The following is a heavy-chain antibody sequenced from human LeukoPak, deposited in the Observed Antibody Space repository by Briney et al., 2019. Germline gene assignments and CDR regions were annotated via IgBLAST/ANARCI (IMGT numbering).Heavy chain of an antibody. D-gene: IGHD2-15*01. V-gene: IGHV3-66*01. CDR2: IYTGGNT. J-gene: IGHJ4*02. CDR3: ARDGRRGPDCNGGGCYFVPGQ. Sequence: GGSLRLSCAASGFTVSGNYMSWVRQAPGRGLEWVSVIYTGGNTYYADSVKGRFTISRDSSKNTLYLQMNRLRGEDTAVYYCARDGRRGPDCNGGGCYFVPGQWGQGTVVTVSS. CDR1: GFTVSGNY.